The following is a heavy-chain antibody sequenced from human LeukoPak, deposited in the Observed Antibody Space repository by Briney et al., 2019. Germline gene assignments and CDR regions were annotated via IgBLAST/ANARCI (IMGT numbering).Heavy chain of an antibody. CDR1: GGSISSYY. CDR3: AVGYSSSLYFDY. CDR2: IYTSGST. V-gene: IGHV4-4*07. J-gene: IGHJ4*02. D-gene: IGHD6-6*01. Sequence: SETLSLTCTVSGGSISSYYWSWIRQPAGKGLEWIGRIYTSGSTNYNPSLKSRVTMSLDTSKNQFSLKLTSVTAADTGVYYCAVGYSSSLYFDYWGQGALVTVSS.